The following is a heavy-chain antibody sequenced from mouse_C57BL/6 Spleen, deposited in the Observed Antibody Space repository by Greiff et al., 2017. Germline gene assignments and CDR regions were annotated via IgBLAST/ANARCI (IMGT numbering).Heavy chain of an antibody. CDR2: IYPSDSET. D-gene: IGHD1-1*01. V-gene: IGHV1-61*01. CDR1: GYTFTSYW. CDR3: ARTTTVGYYFDY. J-gene: IGHJ2*01. Sequence: QVQLQQPGAELVRPGSPVKLSCKASGYTFTSYWMDWVKQRPGQGLEWIGNIYPSDSETHYNQKFKDKATLTVDKSSSTAYMQLSSLTSEDSAVYYCARTTTVGYYFDYWGQGTTLTVSS.